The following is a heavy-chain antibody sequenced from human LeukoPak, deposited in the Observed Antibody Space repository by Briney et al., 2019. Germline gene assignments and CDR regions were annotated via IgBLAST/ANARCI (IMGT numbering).Heavy chain of an antibody. D-gene: IGHD2-15*01. CDR2: IRYDGSNK. J-gene: IGHJ6*02. CDR1: GFTFSSYG. V-gene: IGHV3-30*02. Sequence: GGSLRLSCAASGFTFSSYGMHWVRQAPGKGLEWVAFIRYDGSNKYYADSVKGRFTISRDNSKNTLYLQMNSLRAEDTAVYYCAKDLKRCYSLYYYYGMDVWGQGTTVTVSS. CDR3: AKDLKRCYSLYYYYGMDV.